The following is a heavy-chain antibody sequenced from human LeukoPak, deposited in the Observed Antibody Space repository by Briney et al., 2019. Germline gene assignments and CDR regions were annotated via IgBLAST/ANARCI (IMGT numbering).Heavy chain of an antibody. V-gene: IGHV4-59*12. D-gene: IGHD3-3*01. CDR3: ARVRRFLES. J-gene: IGHJ5*02. CDR2: IYYSGST. CDR1: GGSISSYY. Sequence: SETLSLTCTVSGGSISSYYWSWIRQPPGKGLEWIGYIYYSGSTNYNPSLKSRVTISVGTSKNQFSLKLSSVTAADTAVYYCARVRRFLESWGQGTLVTVSS.